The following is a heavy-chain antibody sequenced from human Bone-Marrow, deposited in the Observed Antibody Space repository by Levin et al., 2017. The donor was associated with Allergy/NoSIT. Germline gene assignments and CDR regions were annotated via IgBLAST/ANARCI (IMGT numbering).Heavy chain of an antibody. Sequence: EASVKVSCKASGGTFSSYTIYWVRQAPGQGLEWMGRIVPILGITNYAQKFQGRVTITADTSTTTAYMEVSSLRSEDTAVYYCTRVATDCGGGSCYSGVGDDWGQGILVIVSS. D-gene: IGHD2-15*01. J-gene: IGHJ4*02. V-gene: IGHV1-69*02. CDR3: TRVATDCGGGSCYSGVGDD. CDR1: GGTFSSYT. CDR2: IVPILGIT.